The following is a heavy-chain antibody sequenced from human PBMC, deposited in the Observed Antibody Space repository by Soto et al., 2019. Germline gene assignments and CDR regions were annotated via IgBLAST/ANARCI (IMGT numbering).Heavy chain of an antibody. D-gene: IGHD6-13*01. CDR3: AREVAADGTFREDVFDI. CDR2: IIPIFTTT. Sequence: QVQLVQSGAEVKKPGSSVKVSCKASGGTFSNHAINWVRQAPGQGLEWMGRIIPIFTTTNYAQNFQGRVTITADASTITAYMELTSLKHDDTAVYYCAREVAADGTFREDVFDIWGQGTIVTVSS. CDR1: GGTFSNHA. J-gene: IGHJ3*02. V-gene: IGHV1-69*12.